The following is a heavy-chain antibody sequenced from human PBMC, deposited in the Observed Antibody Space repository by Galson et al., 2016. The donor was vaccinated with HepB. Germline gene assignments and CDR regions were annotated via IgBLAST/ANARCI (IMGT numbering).Heavy chain of an antibody. CDR1: GFTFSSYP. D-gene: IGHD4-17*01. CDR3: ARGDYGAYSPFGMDV. Sequence: SLRLSCAASGFTFSSYPMHWVRQAPGKGLEWVAIILFDGSHKYYGDSVSGRFTISRDNSKKTLYLQMNSLRADDTAVYYCARGDYGAYSPFGMDVWGQGTTVTVSS. V-gene: IGHV3-30*03. CDR2: ILFDGSHK. J-gene: IGHJ6*02.